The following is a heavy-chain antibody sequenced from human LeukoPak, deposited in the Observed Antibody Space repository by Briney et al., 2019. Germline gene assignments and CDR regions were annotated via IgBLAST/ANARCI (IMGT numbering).Heavy chain of an antibody. CDR1: GGSISSGSYY. Sequence: SQTLSLTCTVSGGSISSGSYYWSWIRQPAGKGLEWIGRIYTSGSTSYNPSLKSRVTISVDTSKNQFSLKLSSVTAADTAVYYCASGDSSGYYDHWGQGTLVTVSS. D-gene: IGHD3-22*01. CDR2: IYTSGST. V-gene: IGHV4-61*02. J-gene: IGHJ5*02. CDR3: ASGDSSGYYDH.